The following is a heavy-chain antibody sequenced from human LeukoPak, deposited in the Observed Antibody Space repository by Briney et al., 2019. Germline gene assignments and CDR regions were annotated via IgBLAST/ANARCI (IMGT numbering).Heavy chain of an antibody. Sequence: EASVKVSCKASGYTFTSYDINWVRQATGQGLEWMGWMNPNSGNTGYAQKFQGRVTMTRNTSISTAYMELSSLRSEDTAVYYCAGGVLSAAGDFDYWGQGTLVTVSS. CDR3: AGGVLSAAGDFDY. D-gene: IGHD6-13*01. CDR2: MNPNSGNT. CDR1: GYTFTSYD. J-gene: IGHJ4*02. V-gene: IGHV1-8*01.